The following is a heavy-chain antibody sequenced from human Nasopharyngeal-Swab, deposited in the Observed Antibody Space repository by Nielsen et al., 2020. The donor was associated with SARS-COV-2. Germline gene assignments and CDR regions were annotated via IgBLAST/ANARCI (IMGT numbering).Heavy chain of an antibody. CDR2: IYPGDSDT. J-gene: IGHJ4*02. D-gene: IGHD1-26*01. V-gene: IGHV5-51*01. Sequence: GESLKISCKGSGYSFTSCWIGWVRQMPGKGLEWMGIIYPGDSDTRYSPSFQGQVTTSADKSISTAYLQWSSLKASDTAMYYCARSGLVGATFFDYWGQGTLVTVSS. CDR1: GYSFTSCW. CDR3: ARSGLVGATFFDY.